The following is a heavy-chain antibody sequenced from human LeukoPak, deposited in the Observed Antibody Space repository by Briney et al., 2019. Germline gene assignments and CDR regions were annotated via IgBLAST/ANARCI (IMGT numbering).Heavy chain of an antibody. D-gene: IGHD6-13*01. CDR2: ISPYNGNT. CDR3: ARGGGSAATGLDY. Sequence: ASVKVSCKASGYTFSSSDITWVRQAPGQGLEWMGWISPYNGNTNYAHKVQGRVTMTTDTSTSTANMELRSLRSDDTAVYYCARGGGSAATGLDYWGQGTLATVSS. J-gene: IGHJ4*02. CDR1: GYTFSSSD. V-gene: IGHV1-18*01.